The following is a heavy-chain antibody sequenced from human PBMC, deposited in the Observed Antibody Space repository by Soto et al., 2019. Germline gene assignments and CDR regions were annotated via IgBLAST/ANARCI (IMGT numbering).Heavy chain of an antibody. CDR3: AKSRRRITIFGVVIFQYGMDV. V-gene: IGHV3-23*01. D-gene: IGHD3-3*01. J-gene: IGHJ6*02. CDR2: ISGSGGST. Sequence: GGALRLSCAASGFIFSSYAMSWGRQAPWKGLEWVSAISGSGGSTYYADSVKGRFTISRDNSKNTLYLQMNSLRAEDTAVYYCAKSRRRITIFGVVIFQYGMDVWGQGTTVTVSS. CDR1: GFIFSSYA.